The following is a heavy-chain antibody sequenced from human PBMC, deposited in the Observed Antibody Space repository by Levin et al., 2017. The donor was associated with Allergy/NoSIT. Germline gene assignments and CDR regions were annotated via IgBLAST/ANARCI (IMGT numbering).Heavy chain of an antibody. CDR2: ISGGGDET. CDR1: GFTFNNFA. V-gene: IGHV3-23*01. CDR3: TRAGPYYLDY. J-gene: IGHJ4*02. Sequence: PGGSLRLSCTASGFTFNNFAMTWVRQTPGKGLECVSSISGGGDETLYADSVRGRFTISRDNSKNTLYLEMSSLRAEDTAVYYCTRAGPYYLDYWGQGNLVTISS. D-gene: IGHD6-19*01.